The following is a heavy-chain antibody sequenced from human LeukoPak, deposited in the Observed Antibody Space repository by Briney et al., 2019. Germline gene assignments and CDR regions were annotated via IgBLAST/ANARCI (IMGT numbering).Heavy chain of an antibody. D-gene: IGHD3-9*01. CDR2: INTDGSST. Sequence: GGSLRLSCAASGFTFSSYWMHWVRQAPGKGLVWVSRINTDGSSTEYADSVKGRFTISRDNSRNTLDLQMNSLRAEDTAVYYCTKRGLTGQYYFDYWGQGTLVTVSS. CDR3: TKRGLTGQYYFDY. V-gene: IGHV3-74*03. CDR1: GFTFSSYW. J-gene: IGHJ4*02.